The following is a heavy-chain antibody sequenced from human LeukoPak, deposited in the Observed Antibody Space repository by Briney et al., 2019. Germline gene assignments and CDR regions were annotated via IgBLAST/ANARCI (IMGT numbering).Heavy chain of an antibody. V-gene: IGHV3-23*01. CDR2: ISGSGGST. Sequence: GGSLRLSCAASGFTFSSYAMSWVRQAPGKGLEWVSAISGSGGSTYYADSVKGRFTISRDNSKNTLYLQMHSLRAEDTAVYYCAKDRDYDSSGFRDWGQGTLVTVSS. J-gene: IGHJ4*02. D-gene: IGHD3-22*01. CDR3: AKDRDYDSSGFRD. CDR1: GFTFSSYA.